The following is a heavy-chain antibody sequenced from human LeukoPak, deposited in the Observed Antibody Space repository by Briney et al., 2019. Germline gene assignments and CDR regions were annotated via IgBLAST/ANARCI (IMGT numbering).Heavy chain of an antibody. V-gene: IGHV4-39*07. CDR1: GGSISSSSYY. CDR3: ARNWGDFDY. CDR2: IYYSGST. Sequence: SETLSLTCTVSGGSISSSSYYWGWIRQPPGKGLEWIGSIYYSGSTNYNPSLKSRVTISVDTSKNQFSLKLSSVTAADTAVYYCARNWGDFDYWGQGTLVTVSS. D-gene: IGHD3-16*01. J-gene: IGHJ4*02.